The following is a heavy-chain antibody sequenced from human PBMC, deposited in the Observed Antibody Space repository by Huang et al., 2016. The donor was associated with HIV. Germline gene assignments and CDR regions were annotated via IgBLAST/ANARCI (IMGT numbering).Heavy chain of an antibody. CDR3: ARHGRVAGHYYNNMDV. D-gene: IGHD6-19*01. CDR2: IYYSGTT. V-gene: IGHV4-39*01. CDR1: GGSISSSSYY. Sequence: LQLQESGPGLVKSSATLSLICTVSGGSISSSSYYWGWIRQPPGKGPERIGSIYYSGTTYYNPPLKSRVTISVDTSKNQYSLKVNSVTAADTAVYYCARHGRVAGHYYNNMDVWGRGTTVTVSS. J-gene: IGHJ6*02.